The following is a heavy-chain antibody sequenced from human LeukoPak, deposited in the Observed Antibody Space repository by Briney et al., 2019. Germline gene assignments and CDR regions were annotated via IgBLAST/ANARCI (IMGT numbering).Heavy chain of an antibody. J-gene: IGHJ1*01. D-gene: IGHD3-22*01. V-gene: IGHV3-74*01. CDR2: INKDGGTI. CDR3: ATYSSLNRREFQY. Sequence: PGGSQRLSCEASGFSFSSSWMHWVRQAPGKGLVWVSRINKDGGTINYADSVKGRFTISRDNAKNSLYLQMNSLRAEDTAVYYCATYSSLNRREFQYWGQGTLLTVSS. CDR1: GFSFSSSW.